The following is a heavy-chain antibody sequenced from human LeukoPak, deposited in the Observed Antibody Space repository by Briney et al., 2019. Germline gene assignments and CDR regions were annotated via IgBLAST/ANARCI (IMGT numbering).Heavy chain of an antibody. Sequence: AGGSLRLSCAASGFTFSTYWMHWVRQAPGKGLVWVSRINSDESSTNYADSVKGRFTISRDNAKNTLYLQMNSLRAEDTAVYYCARDDYGDYFFPYWGQGTLVTVSS. CDR1: GFTFSTYW. D-gene: IGHD4-17*01. CDR3: ARDDYGDYFFPY. CDR2: INSDESST. V-gene: IGHV3-74*01. J-gene: IGHJ4*02.